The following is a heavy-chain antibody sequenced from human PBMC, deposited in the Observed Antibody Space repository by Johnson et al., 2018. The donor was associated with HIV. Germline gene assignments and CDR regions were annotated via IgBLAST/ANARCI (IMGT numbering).Heavy chain of an antibody. V-gene: IGHV3-11*04. D-gene: IGHD6-13*01. Sequence: QVQLVESGGGLVKPGGSLRLSCAASGFTFSYYYMSWIRQAPGKGLEWVSSISSSGSTIYYADSVKGRFTISRDNAKNMLYLQMNSLRSDETAMYYCATEMGERRSWDLTALRAFDIWGHGTLVTVSS. CDR1: GFTFSYYY. CDR3: ATEMGERRSWDLTALRAFDI. J-gene: IGHJ3*02. CDR2: ISSSGSTI.